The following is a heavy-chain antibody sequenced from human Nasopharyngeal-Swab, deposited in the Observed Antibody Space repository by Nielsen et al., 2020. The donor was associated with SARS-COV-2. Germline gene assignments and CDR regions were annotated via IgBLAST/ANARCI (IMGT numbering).Heavy chain of an antibody. CDR2: INHSGST. CDR1: GGSSSGYY. V-gene: IGHV4-34*01. CDR3: ARDNFWSGLYHV. J-gene: IGHJ6*02. D-gene: IGHD3-3*01. Sequence: SETLSLTCAVYGGSSSGYYWSWIRQPPGKGLEWIGEINHSGSTNYNPSLKSRVTISVDTSKNQFSLKLSSVTAADTAVYYCARDNFWSGLYHVWGQGTTVTVSS.